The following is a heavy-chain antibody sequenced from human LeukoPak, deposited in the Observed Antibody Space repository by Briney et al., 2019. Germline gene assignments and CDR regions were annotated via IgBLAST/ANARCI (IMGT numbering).Heavy chain of an antibody. CDR3: ARPMVRGVIGPQDY. V-gene: IGHV3-74*01. J-gene: IGHJ4*02. Sequence: PGRSLRLSCAASGFTFSNYWMHWVRHAPGKGLVWVSRINSDGSSTSYADSVKGRFTISRDNAKNTLYLQMNSLRAEDTAVYYCARPMVRGVIGPQDYWGQGTLVTVSS. D-gene: IGHD3-10*01. CDR1: GFTFSNYW. CDR2: INSDGSST.